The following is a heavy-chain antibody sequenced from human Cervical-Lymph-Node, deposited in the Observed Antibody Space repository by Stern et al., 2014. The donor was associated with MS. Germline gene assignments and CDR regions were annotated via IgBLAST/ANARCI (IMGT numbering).Heavy chain of an antibody. V-gene: IGHV1-3*04. CDR2: ISTVNGNT. CDR1: GYTFTDYG. D-gene: IGHD1-1*01. CDR3: ARDLSTKTRQDA. Sequence: QVQLVQSGAEVKKPGASVKVSCKASGYTFTDYGIHWVRQAPGLSLEWMGWISTVNGNTQHSQNFKDRVTITTDTSANTVYMELRSLRFEDAAVYYCARDLSTKTRQDAWGQGTLVTVSS. J-gene: IGHJ5*02.